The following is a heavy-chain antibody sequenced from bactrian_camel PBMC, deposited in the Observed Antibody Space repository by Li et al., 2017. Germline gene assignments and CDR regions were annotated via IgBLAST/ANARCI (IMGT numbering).Heavy chain of an antibody. CDR2: IYSGDNES. V-gene: IGHV3S54*01. Sequence: HVQLVESGGDSVQAGGTLRLSCVASGHTDSIDSLITMGWLRQAPGKEREGVANIYSGDNESRYADSVKGRFDTSQDRAKNTMFLQMQSLEPEDTGMYYCAADSVGRCRARGWVERPSVAAYDYWGQGTQVTVS. CDR1: GHTDSIDSLIT. D-gene: IGHD5*01. CDR3: AADSVGRCRARGWVERPSVAAYDY. J-gene: IGHJ4*01.